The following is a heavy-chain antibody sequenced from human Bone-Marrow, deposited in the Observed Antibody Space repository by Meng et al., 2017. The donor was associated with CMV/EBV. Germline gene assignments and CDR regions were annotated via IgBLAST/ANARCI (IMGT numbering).Heavy chain of an antibody. V-gene: IGHV3-30-3*01. CDR2: ISYDGSDK. D-gene: IGHD3-22*01. CDR3: AKDSPLEYYDSSDPGAFDI. CDR1: RFTFSSYP. Sequence: GESLKIPCAASRFTFSSYPMHWVRQAPGKGLEWVAVISYDGSDKYYPDSVKGRFTISRDNSKNTLYLQMNSLRAEDTAVYYCAKDSPLEYYDSSDPGAFDIWGQGTMVTV. J-gene: IGHJ3*02.